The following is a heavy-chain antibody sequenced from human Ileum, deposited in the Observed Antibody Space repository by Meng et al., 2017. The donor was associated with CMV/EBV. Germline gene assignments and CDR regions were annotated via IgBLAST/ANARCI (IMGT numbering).Heavy chain of an antibody. D-gene: IGHD4-11*01. CDR1: GFTFSSHG. J-gene: IGHJ4*02. CDR3: ARDRYAVTDATYFDY. Sequence: GGSLRLSCAASGFTFSSHGMHWVRQAPGKGLEWVAFIQYDESIKYYGDSVKGRFTISRDNSKEMLYLQMDSLRAEDTAVYYCARDRYAVTDATYFDYWGRGTLVTVSS. V-gene: IGHV3-30*02. CDR2: IQYDESIK.